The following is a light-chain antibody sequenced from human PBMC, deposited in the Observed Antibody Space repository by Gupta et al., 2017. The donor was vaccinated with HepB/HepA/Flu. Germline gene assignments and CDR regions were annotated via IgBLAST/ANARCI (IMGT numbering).Light chain of an antibody. CDR2: AVS. Sequence: QSALTQPASLSAPPGQSITISCTGTSIDFGGYNYVSWYQPYPGKVPKLLIYAVSYRPAGVANRFSGAKSGNTAALTSSGRQDDEEDDYYCSSYTSNSTVFGGGTKVTVL. J-gene: IGLJ3*02. CDR3: SSYTSNSTV. V-gene: IGLV2-14*01. CDR1: SIDFGGYNY.